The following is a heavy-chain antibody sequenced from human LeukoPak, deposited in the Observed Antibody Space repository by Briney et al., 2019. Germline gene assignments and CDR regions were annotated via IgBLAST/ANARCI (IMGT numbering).Heavy chain of an antibody. D-gene: IGHD7-27*01. CDR1: GGSIRNSNYN. V-gene: IGHV4-39*01. J-gene: IGHJ6*03. Sequence: PSETLSLTCIVSGGSIRNSNYNWGWIRQPPGKALEWIGSIYYSGSTHYNPSLKSRVTISIDTSKNQFSLKLSPVTAADTAVYYCGRLLGTTHYYFYYMDVWGKGTTVTFSS. CDR3: GRLLGTTHYYFYYMDV. CDR2: IYYSGST.